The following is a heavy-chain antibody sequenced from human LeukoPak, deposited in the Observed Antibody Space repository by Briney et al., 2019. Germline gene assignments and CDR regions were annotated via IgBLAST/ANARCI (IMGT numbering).Heavy chain of an antibody. CDR2: ISSSCSTI. J-gene: IGHJ6*04. V-gene: IGHV3-48*03. CDR1: GFTFSSYE. CDR3: AELGITMIGGV. D-gene: IGHD3-10*02. Sequence: GALRLSCAASGFTFSSYEMNWVRQAPGKGLEWVSYISSSCSTIYYADSVKGRFTISRDNATNSLYLQMNSLRAEDTAVYYCAELGITMIGGVWGKGTTVTISS.